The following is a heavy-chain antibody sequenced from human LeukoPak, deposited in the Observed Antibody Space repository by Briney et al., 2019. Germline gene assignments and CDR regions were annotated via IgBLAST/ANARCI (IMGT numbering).Heavy chain of an antibody. CDR1: GFNSSNYD. CDR3: AKGDTS. CDR2: IRYDGSDK. D-gene: IGHD2-21*02. Sequence: PGGSLRLSCAASGFNSSNYDIHWVRQAPGRGLEWVAFIRYDGSDKYYADSVKGRFTISRDNSKNTLYLQMNSLRTEDTAVYYCAKGDTSWGQGTLVTVSS. J-gene: IGHJ5*02. V-gene: IGHV3-30*02.